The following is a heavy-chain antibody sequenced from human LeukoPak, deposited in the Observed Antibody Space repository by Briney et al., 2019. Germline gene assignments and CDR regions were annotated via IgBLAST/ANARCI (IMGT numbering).Heavy chain of an antibody. Sequence: GGSLRLSCAASGFTVSSNYMTWVRQAPGRGLEFLSIIHSGGSTFYADSVKGRFTISRDNSRNTLYLQMNSLRAEDTAVYYCARGGGLDVWGQGATVTVSS. CDR3: ARGGGLDV. J-gene: IGHJ6*02. CDR1: GFTVSSNY. D-gene: IGHD3-16*01. V-gene: IGHV3-53*01. CDR2: IHSGGST.